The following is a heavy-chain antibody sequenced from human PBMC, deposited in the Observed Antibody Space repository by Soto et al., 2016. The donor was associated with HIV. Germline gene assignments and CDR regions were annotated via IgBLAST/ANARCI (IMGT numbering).Heavy chain of an antibody. CDR2: INSDGSNT. CDR1: GFNFSSYW. D-gene: IGHD3-3*01. J-gene: IGHJ4*02. Sequence: EVQLVESGGGLVQPWGSLRLSCAASGFNFSSYWMHWVRQAPGKGLMWVSRINSDGSNTRYADSVKGRFTISRDNAKNTLYLQMNSLRADDTAVYYCARDRSFWSGSLYYWGQGTLVTVSS. V-gene: IGHV3-74*01. CDR3: ARDRSFWSGSLYY.